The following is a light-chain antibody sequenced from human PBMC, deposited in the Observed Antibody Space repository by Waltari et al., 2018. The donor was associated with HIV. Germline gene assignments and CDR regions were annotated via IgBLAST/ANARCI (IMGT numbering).Light chain of an antibody. CDR2: LGS. Sequence: DIVMTQSPLSLPVTLGDPASISCRSSHSLLQSNGYNYLGWYLQKPGQSPQLLVYLGSGRASGVPDRFSGSGSGTDFTLKVSRVEAEDVGIYYCREPLQATFGQGTRLEIK. V-gene: IGKV2-28*01. CDR3: REPLQAT. CDR1: HSLLQSNGYNY. J-gene: IGKJ5*01.